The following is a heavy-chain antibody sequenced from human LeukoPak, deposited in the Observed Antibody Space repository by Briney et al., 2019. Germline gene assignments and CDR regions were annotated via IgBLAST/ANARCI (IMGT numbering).Heavy chain of an antibody. CDR2: ISSSGSTI. V-gene: IGHV3-11*01. Sequence: NPGGSLRLSCAASGFTFSDYYMSWIRQAPGKGLEWVSYISSSGSTIYYADSVKGRFTISRDNAKNSLYLQMNSLRAEDTAVYCCARVRDCSGGSCYHFDYWGQGTLVTVSS. J-gene: IGHJ4*02. CDR3: ARVRDCSGGSCYHFDY. D-gene: IGHD2-15*01. CDR1: GFTFSDYY.